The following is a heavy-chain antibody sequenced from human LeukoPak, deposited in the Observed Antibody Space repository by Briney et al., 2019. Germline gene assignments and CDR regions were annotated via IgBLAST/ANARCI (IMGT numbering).Heavy chain of an antibody. D-gene: IGHD3-3*01. CDR2: TSGSGGST. CDR1: GFTFSSYA. CDR3: VTEPYYDFWSGYLDYFDY. V-gene: IGHV3-23*01. Sequence: GGSLRLSCAASGFTFSSYAMSWVRQAPGKGLEWVSATSGSGGSTYYADSVKGRFTISRDNSKNTLCLQMNSLRAEDTAVYYCVTEPYYDFWSGYLDYFDYWGQGTLVTVSS. J-gene: IGHJ4*02.